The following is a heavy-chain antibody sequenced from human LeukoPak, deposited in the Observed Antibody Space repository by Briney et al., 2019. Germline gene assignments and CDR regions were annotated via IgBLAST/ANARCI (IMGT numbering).Heavy chain of an antibody. CDR1: GFTVSSNY. CDR3: ARDRVQLWSVYYYYYGMDV. J-gene: IGHJ6*02. CDR2: IYSGGST. Sequence: GGSLRLSCAASGFTVSSNYMSWVRQAPGKGLEWVSVIYSGGSTYYADSVKGRFTISRDNSKNTLYLQMNSLRAEDTAVYYCARDRVQLWSVYYYYYGMDVWGQGTTVTVSS. D-gene: IGHD5-18*01. V-gene: IGHV3-53*01.